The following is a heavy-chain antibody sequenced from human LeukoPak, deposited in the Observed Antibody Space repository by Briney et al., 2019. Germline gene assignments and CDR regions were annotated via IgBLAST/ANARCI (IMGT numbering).Heavy chain of an antibody. CDR3: ARSGEMATISGPPDY. CDR1: GYTFTSYY. D-gene: IGHD5-24*01. CDR2: INPSGGST. Sequence: ASVKVSCKASGYTFTSYYMHWVRQAPGQGLEWMGIINPSGGSTSYAQKFQGRVTMTRDTSTSTVYMELSSLRSEDTAMYYCARSGEMATISGPPDYWGQGTLVTVSS. V-gene: IGHV1-46*01. J-gene: IGHJ4*02.